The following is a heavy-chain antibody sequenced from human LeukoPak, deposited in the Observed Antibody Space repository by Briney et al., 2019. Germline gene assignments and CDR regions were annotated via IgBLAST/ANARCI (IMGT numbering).Heavy chain of an antibody. CDR3: ASNSGSFRRYYYYYYMDV. J-gene: IGHJ6*03. CDR1: GGSFSGYY. Sequence: SETLSLTCAVYGGSFSGYYWSWIRQPPGKGLEWIGEINHSGSTNYNPSLKSRVTISVDTSKNQFSLKLSSVTAVDTAVYYCASNSGSFRRYYYYYYMDVWGKGTTVTISS. D-gene: IGHD1-26*01. V-gene: IGHV4-34*01. CDR2: INHSGST.